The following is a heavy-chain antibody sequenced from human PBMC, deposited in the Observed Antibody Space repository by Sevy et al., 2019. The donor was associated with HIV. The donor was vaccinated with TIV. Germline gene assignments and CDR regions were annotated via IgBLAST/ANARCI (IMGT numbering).Heavy chain of an antibody. D-gene: IGHD2-8*01. V-gene: IGHV3-74*01. Sequence: GGSLRLSCAASGFTFTNYWMHWVRQAPGKGLVWVSRVDNDGSGTNYADSVKGRFTICRDNAKNTVYLQMNSLRAEDTAVYYCTRDMYGIDYWGQGTLVNVSS. CDR1: GFTFTNYW. J-gene: IGHJ4*02. CDR2: VDNDGSGT. CDR3: TRDMYGIDY.